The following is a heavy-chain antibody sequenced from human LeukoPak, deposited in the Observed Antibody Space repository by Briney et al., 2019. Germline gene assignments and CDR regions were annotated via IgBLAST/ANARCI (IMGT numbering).Heavy chain of an antibody. J-gene: IGHJ6*02. V-gene: IGHV3-43*02. CDR3: AKDLGDYGDHDSVHYYYYYGMDV. CDR2: ISGDGGST. CDR1: GFTFDDYA. D-gene: IGHD4-17*01. Sequence: GSLRLSCAASGFTFDDYAMHWVRQAPGKGLEWVSLISGDGGSTYYADSVKGRFTISRDNSKNSLYLQMNSLRTEDTALYYCAKDLGDYGDHDSVHYYYYYGMDVWGQGTTVTVSS.